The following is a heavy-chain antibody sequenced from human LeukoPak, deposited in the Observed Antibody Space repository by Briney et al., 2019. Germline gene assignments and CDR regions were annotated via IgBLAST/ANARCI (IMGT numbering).Heavy chain of an antibody. V-gene: IGHV3-7*01. CDR3: ASTTKDIGLMVYAAYYYYYMDV. J-gene: IGHJ6*03. Sequence: GGSLRLSCAASGFTFSSYWMSWVRQAPGKGLEWVANIKQDGSEKYYVDSVKGRFTISRDNAKNSLYLQMNSLRAEDTAVYYCASTTKDIGLMVYAAYYYYYMDVWGKGTTVTVSS. CDR1: GFTFSSYW. CDR2: IKQDGSEK. D-gene: IGHD2-8*01.